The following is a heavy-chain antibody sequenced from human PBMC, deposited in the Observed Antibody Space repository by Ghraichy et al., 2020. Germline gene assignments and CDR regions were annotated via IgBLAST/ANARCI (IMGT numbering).Heavy chain of an antibody. CDR1: GFSIKNGYY. J-gene: IGHJ4*02. Sequence: SETLSLTCSVYGFSIKNGYYWGWIRQPPGKGLEWIGSTSHTGTPYYAPSLKSRLTISIDTSRNQFSLQLTSVTAADTALYFCARDREYGFHDSWGQGTLVTVSS. V-gene: IGHV4-38-2*02. CDR3: ARDREYGFHDS. CDR2: TSHTGTP. D-gene: IGHD3-10*01.